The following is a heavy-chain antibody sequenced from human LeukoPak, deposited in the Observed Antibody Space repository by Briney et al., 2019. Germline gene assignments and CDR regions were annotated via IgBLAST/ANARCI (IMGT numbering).Heavy chain of an antibody. J-gene: IGHJ4*02. D-gene: IGHD3-16*02. CDR3: ATADPLRLGGLSLYRYYFDY. Sequence: GASVKVSCKASGYTFTGYYMHWVRQAPGQGLEWMGWINPNSGGTNYAQKFQGRVTMTRDTSISTAYMELSRLRSDDTAVYYCATADPLRLGGLSLYRYYFDYWGQGTLVTVSS. CDR2: INPNSGGT. CDR1: GYTFTGYY. V-gene: IGHV1-2*02.